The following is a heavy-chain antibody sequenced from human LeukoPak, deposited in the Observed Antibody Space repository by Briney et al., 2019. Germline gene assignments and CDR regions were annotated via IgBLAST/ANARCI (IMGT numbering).Heavy chain of an antibody. CDR2: ISAYNGNT. V-gene: IGHV1-18*01. D-gene: IGHD6-13*01. Sequence: ASVKVSCKASGYTFTSYGISWVRQAPGQGLEWMGWISAYNGNTNYAQKLQGRVTMTTDTSTSTAYMELRSLRSDDTAVYYCVRVVGQQLVNNYNWFDPWGQGTLVTVSS. CDR3: VRVVGQQLVNNYNWFDP. CDR1: GYTFTSYG. J-gene: IGHJ5*02.